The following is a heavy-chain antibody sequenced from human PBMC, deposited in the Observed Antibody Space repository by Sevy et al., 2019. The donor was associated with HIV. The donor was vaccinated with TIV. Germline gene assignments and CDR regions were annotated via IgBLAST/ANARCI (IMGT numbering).Heavy chain of an antibody. V-gene: IGHV3-48*02. CDR1: GLNFSKYS. CDR2: ISRSGTTT. D-gene: IGHD3-3*01. Sequence: GGSLRLSCAASGLNFSKYSFNWVRQAPEKGLEWISHISRSGTTTYYAESVKGRFTVSRDNAKNSLNLQMSSLRDEDTAVYYCARDYDFSSGYTALSYYSLSYYYGMDVWGQGTTVTVSS. J-gene: IGHJ6*02. CDR3: ARDYDFSSGYTALSYYSLSYYYGMDV.